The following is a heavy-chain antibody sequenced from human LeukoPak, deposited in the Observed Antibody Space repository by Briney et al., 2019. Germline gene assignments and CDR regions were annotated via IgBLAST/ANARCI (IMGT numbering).Heavy chain of an antibody. Sequence: GGSLRLSCAASGFTFSSYSMNWVRQAPGKGLEWVSSISISSSYIYYADSVKGRFTISRDNAKNSLYLQMNSLRAEDTAVYYCARDFDPLQGNDYWGQGTLVTVSS. CDR2: ISISSSYI. D-gene: IGHD3-10*01. V-gene: IGHV3-21*01. CDR3: ARDFDPLQGNDY. CDR1: GFTFSSYS. J-gene: IGHJ4*02.